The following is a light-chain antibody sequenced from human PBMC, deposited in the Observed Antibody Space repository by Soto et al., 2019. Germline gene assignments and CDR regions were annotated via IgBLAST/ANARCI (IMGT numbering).Light chain of an antibody. CDR1: SSDVGGYNY. CDR3: SSYTSSSTLYV. Sequence: QSALTQPASVSGSPGQSITISCTGTSSDVGGYNYVSWYQQHPGKVPKLMIYDVSNRPSGVSNRFSGPKSGNTASLTISGLQAEDEADYYCSSYTSSSTLYVFGTGTKVTVL. V-gene: IGLV2-14*01. CDR2: DVS. J-gene: IGLJ1*01.